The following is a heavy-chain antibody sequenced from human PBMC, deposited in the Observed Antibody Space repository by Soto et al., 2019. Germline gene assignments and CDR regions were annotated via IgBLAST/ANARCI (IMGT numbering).Heavy chain of an antibody. Sequence: SVKVDCKASGGTFSSYAISWVRQAPGQGLEWMGGIIPIFGTANYAQKFQGRVTITADESTSTAYMELSSLRSEGTAVYYCARTTVVTWGDYYYGMDVWGQGTTVTVS. D-gene: IGHD4-17*01. CDR2: IIPIFGTA. CDR1: GGTFSSYA. CDR3: ARTTVVTWGDYYYGMDV. V-gene: IGHV1-69*01. J-gene: IGHJ6*02.